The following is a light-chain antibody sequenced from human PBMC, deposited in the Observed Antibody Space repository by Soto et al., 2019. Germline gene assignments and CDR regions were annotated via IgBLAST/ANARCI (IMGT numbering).Light chain of an antibody. CDR1: QSISTY. CDR3: QHRDNWPPGAT. J-gene: IGKJ4*01. V-gene: IGKV3-11*01. Sequence: EIVLTQSPATLSLSPVERATLSCRASQSISTYLAWYQQKPGQPPRLLISDATNRATGVPARFSGSGSGTDFTLTISSLEPEDFAVYYCQHRDNWPPGATVGGGTRVEIK. CDR2: DAT.